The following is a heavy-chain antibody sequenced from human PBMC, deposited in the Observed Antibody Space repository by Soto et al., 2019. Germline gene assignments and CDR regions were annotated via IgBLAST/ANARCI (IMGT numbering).Heavy chain of an antibody. V-gene: IGHV3-15*01. Sequence: RLSCAASGFNLNNAWVSWVRQAPGKGLEWIGHIKSETDSGTTDYAAPVKGRFTISRDGSDNTLYLQMNGLKTEDTALYYCTTTVLMVYATAPASNFDVWGQGTMVTVSS. J-gene: IGHJ3*01. CDR2: IKSETDSGTT. CDR1: GFNLNNAW. D-gene: IGHD2-8*01. CDR3: TTTVLMVYATAPASNFDV.